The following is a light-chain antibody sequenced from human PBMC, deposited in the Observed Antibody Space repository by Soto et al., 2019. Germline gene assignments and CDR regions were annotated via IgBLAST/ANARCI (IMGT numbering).Light chain of an antibody. Sequence: QSVLTQPPSVSGAPVQRVTISCTGSSSNIGAGYDVHWYQQFPGTAPKLLIFGNSDRPSGVPDRFSGSKSGTSASLAITGLQAEDEADYFCQSYDSSLSTYVFGTGTKVTVL. CDR3: QSYDSSLSTYV. J-gene: IGLJ1*01. V-gene: IGLV1-40*01. CDR2: GNS. CDR1: SSNIGAGYD.